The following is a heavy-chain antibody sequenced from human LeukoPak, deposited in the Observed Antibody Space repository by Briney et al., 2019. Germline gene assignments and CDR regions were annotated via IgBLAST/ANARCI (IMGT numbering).Heavy chain of an antibody. V-gene: IGHV4-59*01. CDR2: IYYSGNT. D-gene: IGHD3-9*01. J-gene: IGHJ4*02. Sequence: PSETLSLTCTVSGGSISSYYWSWIRQAPGKGLEWIGYIYYSGNTNYNPSLQSRVTISVATSKNQFSLKLSSVTAADTAVYYCARSGTLTGYLFWGQGTLVTVSS. CDR1: GGSISSYY. CDR3: ARSGTLTGYLF.